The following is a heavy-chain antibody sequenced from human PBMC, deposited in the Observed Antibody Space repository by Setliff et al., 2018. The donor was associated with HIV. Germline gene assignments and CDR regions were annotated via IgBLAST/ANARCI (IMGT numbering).Heavy chain of an antibody. V-gene: IGHV5-51*01. CDR2: IYPIDSDT. J-gene: IGHJ4*02. CDR1: GYSFSSHW. CDR3: GRSGKSGELYAY. D-gene: IGHD3-10*01. Sequence: PGESLKISCKGSGYSFSSHWIGWVRQMPGRGLEWMGIIYPIDSDTKYSPCFWGRVTISVDKSTNTAYLHWNSLRPADTAMYYCGRSGKSGELYAYWGQGTQVTVSS.